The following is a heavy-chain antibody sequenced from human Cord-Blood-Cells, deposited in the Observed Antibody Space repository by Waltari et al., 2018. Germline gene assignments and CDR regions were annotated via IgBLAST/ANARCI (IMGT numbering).Heavy chain of an antibody. Sequence: SETLSLTCAVYGGSFSGYYWSWIRQPPGKGLEWIGEINHSGSTNYNPSLKSRVTISVDTSKNQFSLKLSSVTAADTAVYYCAREGPAATTFFDYWGQGTLVTVSS. V-gene: IGHV4-34*01. CDR1: GGSFSGYY. CDR2: INHSGST. J-gene: IGHJ4*02. D-gene: IGHD2-2*01. CDR3: AREGPAATTFFDY.